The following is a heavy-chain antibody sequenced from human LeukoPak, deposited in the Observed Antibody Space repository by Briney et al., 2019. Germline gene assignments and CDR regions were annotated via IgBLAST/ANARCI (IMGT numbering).Heavy chain of an antibody. CDR3: ARAFGTKNWFDP. Sequence: SQTLSLTCTVSGDSISSGDYYWSWIRQPAGKGLEWIGRISSSGSTNYNPSLKSRVTISVDTSKNQFSLKLSSVTAADTAVYYCARAFGTKNWFDPWGQGTLVTVSS. V-gene: IGHV4-61*02. J-gene: IGHJ5*02. CDR1: GDSISSGDYY. CDR2: ISSSGST. D-gene: IGHD3-10*01.